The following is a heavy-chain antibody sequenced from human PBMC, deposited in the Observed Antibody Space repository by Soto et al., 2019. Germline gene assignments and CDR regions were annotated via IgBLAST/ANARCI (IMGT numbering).Heavy chain of an antibody. CDR1: GGSISSYY. CDR2: IYTSGST. CDR3: ARAVKQQLARGYYYYGMDV. Sequence: PSETPSLTCTVSGGSISSYYWSWIRQPAGKGLEWIGRIYTSGSTNYNPSLKSRVTMSVDTSKNQFSLKLSSVTAADTAVYYCARAVKQQLARGYYYYGMDVWGQGTTVTVSS. V-gene: IGHV4-4*07. J-gene: IGHJ6*02. D-gene: IGHD6-13*01.